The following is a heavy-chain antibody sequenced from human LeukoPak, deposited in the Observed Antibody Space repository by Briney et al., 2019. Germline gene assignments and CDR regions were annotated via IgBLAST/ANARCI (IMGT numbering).Heavy chain of an antibody. CDR1: GFSFRDFW. Sequence: GGSLRLSCAASGFSFRDFWMTWVRPAPGKGLEWVANINQGGSVKYYVDSVKGRFTISRDDAESSLYVQMNSLRDEDTAVYYCARFGYSGWNLEYWGQGTLVTVSS. J-gene: IGHJ4*02. CDR3: ARFGYSGWNLEY. V-gene: IGHV3-7*01. D-gene: IGHD5-12*01. CDR2: INQGGSVK.